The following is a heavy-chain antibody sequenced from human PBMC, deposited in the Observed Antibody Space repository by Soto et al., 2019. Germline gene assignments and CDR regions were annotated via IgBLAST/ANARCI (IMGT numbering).Heavy chain of an antibody. Sequence: SETLSLTCAVYGGSFSGYYWSWIRQSPGKGLEWIGEINHSGSTNYNPSLKSRVTISVDTSKNQFSLKLSSVTAADTAVYYCARFHRGVNYWFDPWGQGTLVTVSS. J-gene: IGHJ5*02. CDR3: ARFHRGVNYWFDP. V-gene: IGHV4-34*01. D-gene: IGHD3-10*01. CDR2: INHSGST. CDR1: GGSFSGYY.